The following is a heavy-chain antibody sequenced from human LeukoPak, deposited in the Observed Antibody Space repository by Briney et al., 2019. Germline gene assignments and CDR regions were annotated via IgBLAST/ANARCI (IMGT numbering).Heavy chain of an antibody. CDR3: ARDDRTYDSGGSEGRKYYYYYYGMDV. Sequence: GSLRLSCAASGFTFSDYYMSWIRQAPGKGLEWVSYISSSGSTIYYADSVKGRFTISRDNAKNSLYLQMNSLRAEDTAVYYCARDDRTYDSGGSEGRKYYYYYYGMDVWGQGTTVTVSS. J-gene: IGHJ6*01. CDR2: ISSSGSTI. D-gene: IGHD3-22*01. CDR1: GFTFSDYY. V-gene: IGHV3-11*01.